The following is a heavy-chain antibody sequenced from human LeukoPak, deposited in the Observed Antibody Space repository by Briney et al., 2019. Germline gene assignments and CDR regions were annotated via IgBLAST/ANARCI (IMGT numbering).Heavy chain of an antibody. V-gene: IGHV3-30*03. CDR3: ARGANEGVTEYFQH. J-gene: IGHJ1*01. CDR1: GFTFSSYG. CDR2: ISYDGSNK. Sequence: PGGSLRLSCAASGFTFSSYGMHWVRQAPGKGLEWVAVISYDGSNKYYADSVKGRFTISRDNSKNTLYLQMNSLRAEDTAVYYCARGANEGVTEYFQHWGQGTLVTVSS. D-gene: IGHD2-21*02.